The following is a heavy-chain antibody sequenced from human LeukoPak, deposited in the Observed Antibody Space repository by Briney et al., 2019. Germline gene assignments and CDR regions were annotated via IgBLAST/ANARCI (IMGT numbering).Heavy chain of an antibody. Sequence: GGSLRLSCATSGFIFSNYAVNWVRQAPGKGLEWVSNISRGSRTIYYSDSVKGRFTISRDNAKNSLYLQMNSLRTEDTAVYFCARDSYSSSRNDYWGQGTLVTVSS. V-gene: IGHV3-48*01. D-gene: IGHD6-13*01. J-gene: IGHJ4*02. CDR1: GFIFSNYA. CDR2: ISRGSRTI. CDR3: ARDSYSSSRNDY.